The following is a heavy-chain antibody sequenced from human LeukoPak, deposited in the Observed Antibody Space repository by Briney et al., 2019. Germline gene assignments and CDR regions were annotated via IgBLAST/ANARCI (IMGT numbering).Heavy chain of an antibody. CDR2: MNPNSGNT. CDR3: ARAVNNWNDEGNDY. CDR1: GYTFTSYD. D-gene: IGHD1-1*01. J-gene: IGHJ4*02. V-gene: IGHV1-8*01. Sequence: GASVKVSCKASGYTFTSYDINWVRQATGQGLEWMGWMNPNSGNTGYAQKFQGRVTMTRNTSISTAYMELSSLRSEDTAVYYCARAVNNWNDEGNDYWGQGTLATVSS.